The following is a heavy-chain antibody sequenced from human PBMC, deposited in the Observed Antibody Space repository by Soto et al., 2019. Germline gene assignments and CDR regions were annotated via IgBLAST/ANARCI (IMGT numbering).Heavy chain of an antibody. J-gene: IGHJ4*02. CDR3: ASSIN. V-gene: IGHV3-33*03. Sequence: GGSRRLSWAASGFPFSSYGMHWVRQAPGKGLDWVGVIWYDGSNKDYAESVKGRFTISRDNSKNMLYLQMNSLRADDTAVYYCASSINWGQGTLVTVSS. CDR2: IWYDGSNK. CDR1: GFPFSSYG.